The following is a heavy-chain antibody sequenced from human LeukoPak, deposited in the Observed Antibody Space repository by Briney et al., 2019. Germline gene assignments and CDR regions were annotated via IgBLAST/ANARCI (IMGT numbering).Heavy chain of an antibody. J-gene: IGHJ2*01. V-gene: IGHV4-34*01. CDR2: INHSGST. CDR3: ARSSSSLDWYFDL. CDR1: GGSFSGYY. D-gene: IGHD2-2*01. Sequence: SETLSLTCAVYGGSFSGYYWSWIRQPPGKGLEWIGEINHSGSTNYNPSLKSRVTISFDTSNNQFSLKLTSVTAADTALYYCARSSSSLDWYFDLWGRGTLVTVSS.